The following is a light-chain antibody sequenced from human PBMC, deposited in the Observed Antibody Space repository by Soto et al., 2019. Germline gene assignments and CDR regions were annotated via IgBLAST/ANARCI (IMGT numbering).Light chain of an antibody. V-gene: IGKV1-9*01. CDR3: QQLNSYPGT. CDR1: QGISGF. J-gene: IGKJ2*01. Sequence: DIQLTQSPSFLSASVGDRVTITCRASQGISGFLAWYQQKPGKAPKLLIYAASTLQSGVPSRFSGSGSGTEFTLTISSLQPEDFVTYYCQQLNSYPGTFGQGTKLEIK. CDR2: AAS.